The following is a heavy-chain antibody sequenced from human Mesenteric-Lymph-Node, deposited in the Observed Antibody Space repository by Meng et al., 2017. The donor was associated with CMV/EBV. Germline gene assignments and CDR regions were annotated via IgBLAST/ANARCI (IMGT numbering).Heavy chain of an antibody. J-gene: IGHJ4*02. CDR3: ARAEWLVRRYYFDY. Sequence: GSLRLSCTVSGGSISRSHYFWGWIRQAPGKGLEWIGSIDYSGNTYANPSLKSRLTTSIDTSKNQFSLKLNSVTAADTAVYYCARAEWLVRRYYFDYWGQGTLVTVSS. V-gene: IGHV4-39*07. CDR1: GGSISRSHYF. D-gene: IGHD6-19*01. CDR2: IDYSGNT.